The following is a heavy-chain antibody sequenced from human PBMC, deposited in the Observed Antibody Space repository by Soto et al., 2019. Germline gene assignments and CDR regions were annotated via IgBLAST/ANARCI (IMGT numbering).Heavy chain of an antibody. J-gene: IGHJ6*02. CDR1: GGTFSSYA. CDR2: IIPIFGTA. Sequence: QVQLVQSGAEVKKPGSSVKVSCKASGGTFSSYAISWVRQAPGQGLEWMGGIIPIFGTANYAQKFQGRVTITADESTGTAYMELSRLRSEDTAGYYCASVEHVDLVAVPSKYHYYRMDDWGQGTTVTVSS. V-gene: IGHV1-69*01. CDR3: ASVEHVDLVAVPSKYHYYRMDD. D-gene: IGHD5-12*01.